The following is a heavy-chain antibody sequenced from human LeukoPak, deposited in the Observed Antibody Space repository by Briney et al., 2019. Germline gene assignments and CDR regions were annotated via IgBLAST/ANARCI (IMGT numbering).Heavy chain of an antibody. CDR2: LSGSGGST. J-gene: IGHJ4*02. D-gene: IGHD5-18*01. V-gene: IGHV3-23*01. Sequence: GGSLRLSCAASGFTFSSYAMNWVRQAPGKGLEWVSSLSGSGGSTVYADSVKGRFAISRDNSENTLFLQMNSLRAEDTAVYYCAKQSGYSYASGYYFDFWGQGTLVTVSS. CDR1: GFTFSSYA. CDR3: AKQSGYSYASGYYFDF.